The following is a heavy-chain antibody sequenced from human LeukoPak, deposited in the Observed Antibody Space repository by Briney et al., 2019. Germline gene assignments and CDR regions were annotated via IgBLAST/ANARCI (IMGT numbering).Heavy chain of an antibody. D-gene: IGHD3-22*01. Sequence: GASVKVSCKASGYTFTGYYMHWVRQAPGQGLEWMGWINPNSGGTNYAQKFQGRVTMTEDTSTDTAYMELSSLRSEDTAVYYCARAPPYYYDSSGYYYWGQGTLVTVSS. J-gene: IGHJ4*02. CDR1: GYTFTGYY. V-gene: IGHV1-2*02. CDR3: ARAPPYYYDSSGYYY. CDR2: INPNSGGT.